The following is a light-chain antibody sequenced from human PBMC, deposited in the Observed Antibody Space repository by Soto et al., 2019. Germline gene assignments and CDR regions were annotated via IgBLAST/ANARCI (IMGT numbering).Light chain of an antibody. J-gene: IGKJ4*01. CDR2: DAS. CDR3: QQRTNWPLT. Sequence: EIVLTQSPVTLSLSPGERATLSCRASQSVTTFLAWYQQKPGQAPRLLIYDASKRATGIPARFSVSGSGTDFTLTISSLEPEEFAVYYCQQRTNWPLTFGGGTKVEIK. CDR1: QSVTTF. V-gene: IGKV3-11*01.